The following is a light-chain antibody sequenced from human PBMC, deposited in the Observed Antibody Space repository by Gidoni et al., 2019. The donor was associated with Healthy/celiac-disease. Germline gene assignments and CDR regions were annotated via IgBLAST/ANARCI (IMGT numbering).Light chain of an antibody. V-gene: IGLV1-44*01. CDR3: ATWVDRLNGLT. CDR1: TSNIGSNP. J-gene: IGLJ2*01. Sequence: QSVLTQPPSASGTPGQTITISCSESTSNIGSNPVNWYPHIPGASPTLLIYSNSQRPSGVPDRFSGPKSGTSASLAISDLQSEDEADYYCATWVDRLNGLTFGGGTKLTVL. CDR2: SNS.